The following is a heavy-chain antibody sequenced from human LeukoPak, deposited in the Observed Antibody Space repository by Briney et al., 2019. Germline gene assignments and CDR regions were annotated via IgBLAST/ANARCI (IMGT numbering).Heavy chain of an antibody. CDR3: AAEGYSYGIYFDY. CDR2: ISAYNGNT. CDR1: GYTLTELS. D-gene: IGHD5-18*01. Sequence: ASVTVSCKVSGYTLTELSMHWVRQAPGQGLEWMGWISAYNGNTNYAQKLQGRVTMTTDTSTSTAYMELRSLRSDDTAVYYCAAEGYSYGIYFDYWGQGTLVTVSS. V-gene: IGHV1-18*01. J-gene: IGHJ4*02.